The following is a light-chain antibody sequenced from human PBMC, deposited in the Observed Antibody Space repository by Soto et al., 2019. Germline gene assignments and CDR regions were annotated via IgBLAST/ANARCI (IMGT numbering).Light chain of an antibody. J-gene: IGKJ2*01. CDR3: QQLNSYPRT. CDR1: QGISTS. Sequence: DIQLTQSPSFLSASVGDRVTITCRANQGISTSLAWYQQKPGKAPNLMIYVASALQSGVPSRFSGSGSGTEFTLTISSLQPEDFATYYCQQLNSYPRTFGQGTKLEIK. CDR2: VAS. V-gene: IGKV1-9*01.